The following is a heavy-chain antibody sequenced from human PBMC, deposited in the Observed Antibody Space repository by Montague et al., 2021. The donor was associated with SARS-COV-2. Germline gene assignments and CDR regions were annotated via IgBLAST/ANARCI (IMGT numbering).Heavy chain of an antibody. Sequence: SETLSLTCTVSGESFSGYYWSWSRQPPAKGLEWMGEINHTGATNHNPSLNSRGTLSIDTSKIQYSLNLKSVTAADTAVYYCSRGMIRINMAVVICIGGQYWFDSWGQGTLVTVTS. V-gene: IGHV4-34*01. CDR2: INHTGAT. CDR1: GESFSGYY. D-gene: IGHD3-22*01. J-gene: IGHJ5*01. CDR3: SRGMIRINMAVVICIGGQYWFDS.